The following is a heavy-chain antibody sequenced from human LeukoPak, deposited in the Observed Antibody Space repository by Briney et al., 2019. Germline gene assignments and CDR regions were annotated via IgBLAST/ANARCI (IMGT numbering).Heavy chain of an antibody. V-gene: IGHV4-59*12. J-gene: IGHJ4*02. D-gene: IGHD3-22*01. CDR1: GYSISRFY. CDR3: ARDAHYYDPFPAYFDF. CDR2: IQNSGNT. Sequence: SETLSLTCTVSGYSISRFYWTWIRQPPGKGLEWIGYIQNSGNTNYNPSLKGRVSISLDTSKNQFSLSLSSVTAAGTAVYFCARDAHYYDPFPAYFDFWGQGTLVTVSS.